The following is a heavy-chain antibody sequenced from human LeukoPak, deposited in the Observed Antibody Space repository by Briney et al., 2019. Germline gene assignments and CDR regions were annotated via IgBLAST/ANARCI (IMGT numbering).Heavy chain of an antibody. CDR1: GYSFTSYW. D-gene: IGHD1-26*01. Sequence: GESLKISCKGSGYSFTSYWIGWVRQMPGKGLEWMGIIYPGDSDTRYSLSFQGQVTISADKSISTAYLQWSSLKASDTAMYYCARPKKSGSYRDDAFDIWGQGTMVTVSS. CDR2: IYPGDSDT. J-gene: IGHJ3*02. CDR3: ARPKKSGSYRDDAFDI. V-gene: IGHV5-51*01.